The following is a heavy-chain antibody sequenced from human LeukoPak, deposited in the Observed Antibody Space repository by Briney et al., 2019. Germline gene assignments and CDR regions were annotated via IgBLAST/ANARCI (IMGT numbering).Heavy chain of an antibody. Sequence: GGSLRLSCAASGFTFSSYGMHWVRQAPGKGLEWVAFIRYDGSNKYYADSVKGRFTISRDNSKNTLYLQMNSLRAEDTAVYYCAKGGGYYYGMDVWGQGTTVTVSS. CDR1: GFTFSSYG. V-gene: IGHV3-30*02. CDR3: AKGGGYYYGMDV. J-gene: IGHJ6*02. CDR2: IRYDGSNK.